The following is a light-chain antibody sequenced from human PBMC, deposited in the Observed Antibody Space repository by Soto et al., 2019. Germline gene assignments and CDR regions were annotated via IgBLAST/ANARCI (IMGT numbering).Light chain of an antibody. CDR2: ATS. CDR3: QKSYNIPLT. Sequence: DIQMTQSPSSLSASVGDRFTISCRASQSINNNVNWYQHKPGKAPNVLIYATSNLQTGVPSRFSGAGSGTQFTLITSGLQPEDSATYYCQKSYNIPLTFGGGTKVDIK. CDR1: QSINNN. V-gene: IGKV1-39*01. J-gene: IGKJ4*01.